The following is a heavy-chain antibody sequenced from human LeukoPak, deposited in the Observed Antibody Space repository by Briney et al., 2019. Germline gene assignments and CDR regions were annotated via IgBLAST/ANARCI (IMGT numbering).Heavy chain of an antibody. J-gene: IGHJ4*02. V-gene: IGHV1-2*02. D-gene: IGHD2-8*01. CDR3: AREFGLVSPFDF. CDR1: GYSFTDYY. Sequence: ASVKVSCKASGYSFTDYYIHWVRQAPGQGLEWMGWINPNRGGTKYTQKFQGRVTMTMDTSITTVYIELSSLRSDDSAVYYCAREFGLVSPFDFWGQGTLLTVSS. CDR2: INPNRGGT.